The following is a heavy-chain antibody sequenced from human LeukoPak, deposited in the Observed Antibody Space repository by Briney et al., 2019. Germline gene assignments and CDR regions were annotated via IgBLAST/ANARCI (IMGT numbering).Heavy chain of an antibody. CDR3: AREGILTGYYRAPIDY. D-gene: IGHD3-9*01. CDR2: IWYDGSNK. J-gene: IGHJ4*02. V-gene: IGHV3-33*08. Sequence: GGSLRLSCSASGFSFTDASMTWVRQAPGKGLEWVAVIWYDGSNKYYADSVKGRFTISRDNSKNTLYLQMNSLRAEDTAVYYCAREGILTGYYRAPIDYWGQGTLVTVSS. CDR1: GFSFTDAS.